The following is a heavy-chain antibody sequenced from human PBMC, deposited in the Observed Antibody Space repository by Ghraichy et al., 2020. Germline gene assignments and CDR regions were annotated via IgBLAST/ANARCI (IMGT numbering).Heavy chain of an antibody. CDR3: ARALQGGWYTPFDY. CDR1: GGSINTYY. Sequence: GSLRLSCTVSGGSINTYYWSWIRQPPGRGLEWIGYIYDSGNTNYNPSLKSRVTISVDTSKKQLSLELSSVTAADTAVYYCARALQGGWYTPFDYWGQGILVTVSS. CDR2: IYDSGNT. D-gene: IGHD6-19*01. V-gene: IGHV4-59*01. J-gene: IGHJ4*02.